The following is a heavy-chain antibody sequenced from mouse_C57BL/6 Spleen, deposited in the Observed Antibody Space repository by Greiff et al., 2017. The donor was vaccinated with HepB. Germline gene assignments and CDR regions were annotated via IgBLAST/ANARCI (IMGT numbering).Heavy chain of an antibody. D-gene: IGHD4-1*01. CDR1: GYTFTSYW. Sequence: QVQLQQPGAELVKPGASVKMSCKASGYTFTSYWITWVKQRPGQGLEWIGDIYPGSGSTNYNEKFKSKATLTVDTSSSTAYMQLSSLTSEDSAVYYCAREYLGRLGWYFDVWGKGTTVTVSS. V-gene: IGHV1-55*01. CDR2: IYPGSGST. J-gene: IGHJ1*03. CDR3: AREYLGRLGWYFDV.